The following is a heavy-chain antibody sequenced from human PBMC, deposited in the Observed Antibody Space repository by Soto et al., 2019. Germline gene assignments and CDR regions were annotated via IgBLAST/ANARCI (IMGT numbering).Heavy chain of an antibody. CDR2: IIPIFGTA. D-gene: IGHD2-15*01. J-gene: IGHJ5*02. Sequence: QVQLVQSGAEVKKPGSSVKVSCKASGGTFSSYAISWVRQAPRQGLEWMGGIIPIFGTANYAQKFQGRVTITADESTSTAYMELSSLRSEDTAVYYCARSYCSGGSCYRWFDPWGQGTLVTVSS. CDR3: ARSYCSGGSCYRWFDP. V-gene: IGHV1-69*12. CDR1: GGTFSSYA.